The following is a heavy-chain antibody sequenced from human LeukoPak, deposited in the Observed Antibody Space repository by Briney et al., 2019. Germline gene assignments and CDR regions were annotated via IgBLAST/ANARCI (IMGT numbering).Heavy chain of an antibody. CDR2: ISSSSSSYI. D-gene: IGHD4-11*01. Sequence: GGSLRLSCAASGFTFSSYSFNWVRQAPGKGLEWVSYISSSSSSYIYYADSVKGRFTISRDNANNSLYLQMNSLRAEDTAVYYCAALSNDYRGHDFWGQGTLVTVSS. V-gene: IGHV3-21*01. CDR1: GFTFSSYS. J-gene: IGHJ4*02. CDR3: AALSNDYRGHDF.